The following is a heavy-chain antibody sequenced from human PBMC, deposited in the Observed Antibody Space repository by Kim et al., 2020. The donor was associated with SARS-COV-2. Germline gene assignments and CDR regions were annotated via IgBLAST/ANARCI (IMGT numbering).Heavy chain of an antibody. D-gene: IGHD3-22*01. Sequence: GGSLRLSCAASGFTFSSYEMNWVRQAPGKGLEWVSYISSSGSTIYYADSVKGRFTISRDNAKNSLYLQMNSLRAEDTAVYYCARMGAYYYDSSDYWGQGTLVTVSS. CDR1: GFTFSSYE. CDR3: ARMGAYYYDSSDY. V-gene: IGHV3-48*03. J-gene: IGHJ4*02. CDR2: ISSSGSTI.